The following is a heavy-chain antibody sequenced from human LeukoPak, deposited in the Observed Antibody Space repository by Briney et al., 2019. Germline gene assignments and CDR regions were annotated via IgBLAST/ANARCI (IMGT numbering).Heavy chain of an antibody. CDR2: IYYSGST. CDR1: GGSISSYY. D-gene: IGHD6-19*01. J-gene: IGHJ4*02. CDR3: ARDGDGSGWSDY. Sequence: SETLSLNCTVSGGSISSYYWSWIRQPPGKGLEWIGYIYYSGSTNYNPSLKSRVTISVDTSKNQFSLKLSSVTAADTAAYYCARDGDGSGWSDYWGQGTLVTVSS. V-gene: IGHV4-59*01.